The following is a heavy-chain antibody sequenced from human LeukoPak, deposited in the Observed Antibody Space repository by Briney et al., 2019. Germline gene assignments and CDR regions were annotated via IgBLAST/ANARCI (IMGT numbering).Heavy chain of an antibody. Sequence: ASVKVSCKASGYTFTSYDINWVRQATGQGLEWMGWINPNSGNTGYAQKFQGRVTMTRNTSISTAYMELSSLRSEDTAVYYCTSFQGYGDYYYYGMDVWGQGTTVTVSS. D-gene: IGHD4-17*01. J-gene: IGHJ6*02. CDR2: INPNSGNT. CDR1: GYTFTSYD. CDR3: TSFQGYGDYYYYGMDV. V-gene: IGHV1-8*01.